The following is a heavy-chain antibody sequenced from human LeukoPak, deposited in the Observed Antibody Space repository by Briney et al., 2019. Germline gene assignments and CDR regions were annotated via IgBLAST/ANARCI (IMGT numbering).Heavy chain of an antibody. CDR3: AKDLSWNPLYYFDY. CDR1: GFTFSSYA. J-gene: IGHJ4*02. V-gene: IGHV3-23*01. D-gene: IGHD1-1*01. CDR2: ISGSGGSA. Sequence: GGSLRLSCAASGFTFSSYAMSWVRQAPGKGLEWVSAISGSGGSAYYADSVKGRFTISRDNSKNTLYLQMNSLRAEDTAVYYCAKDLSWNPLYYFDYWGQGTLVTVSS.